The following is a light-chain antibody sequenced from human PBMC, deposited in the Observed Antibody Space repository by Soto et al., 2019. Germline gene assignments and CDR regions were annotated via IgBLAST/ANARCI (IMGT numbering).Light chain of an antibody. J-gene: IGKJ1*01. CDR2: KAS. Sequence: DIQMTQSPSTLSASLGDRVTITCRASQSVGTWLAWYQHKPGKAPKLLIYKASNLQTGVPSRFSGSGSGTEFTLTISSLQPDDFATYYCQHYNDYASIFGQGTKVEIK. CDR3: QHYNDYASI. CDR1: QSVGTW. V-gene: IGKV1-5*03.